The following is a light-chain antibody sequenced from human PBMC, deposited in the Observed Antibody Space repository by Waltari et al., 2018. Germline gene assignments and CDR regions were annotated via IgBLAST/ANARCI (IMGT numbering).Light chain of an antibody. CDR3: SSYTASSTYV. CDR2: DVS. CDR1: SSDVAGYNY. Sequence: QSALTQPASVSGSPGQSITISCTGTSSDVAGYNYVSCYQQHPGKAPKLMIYDVSKRPSGVSNRFSASKSGNTASLTISGLQAEDEADYYCSSYTASSTYVFGTGTKVTVL. V-gene: IGLV2-14*01. J-gene: IGLJ1*01.